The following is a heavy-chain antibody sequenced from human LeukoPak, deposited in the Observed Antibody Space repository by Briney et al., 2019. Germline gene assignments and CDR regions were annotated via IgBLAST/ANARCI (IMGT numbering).Heavy chain of an antibody. CDR3: AKDKAVTTYYYYGMDV. J-gene: IGHJ6*02. D-gene: IGHD4-11*01. CDR2: ISWNSGSI. CDR1: GFTFSSYA. V-gene: IGHV3-9*01. Sequence: PGGSLRLSCAASGFTFSSYAMSWVRQAPGKGLEWVSGISWNSGSIGYADSVKGRFTISRDNAKNSLYLQMNSLRAEDTALYYCAKDKAVTTYYYYGMDVWGQGTTVTVSS.